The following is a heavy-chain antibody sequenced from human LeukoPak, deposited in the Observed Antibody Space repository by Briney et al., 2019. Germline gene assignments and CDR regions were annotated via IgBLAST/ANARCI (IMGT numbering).Heavy chain of an antibody. J-gene: IGHJ6*03. CDR3: AKRRGLELLYYYYMDV. D-gene: IGHD1-7*01. CDR2: ISGSGGST. CDR1: GFIFSNYG. Sequence: GGSLRLSCAASGFIFSNYGMHWVRQAPGKGLEWVSAISGSGGSTYYADSVKGRFTISRDNSKNTLYLQMNSLRAEDTAVYYCAKRRGLELLYYYYMDVWGKGTTVTVSS. V-gene: IGHV3-23*01.